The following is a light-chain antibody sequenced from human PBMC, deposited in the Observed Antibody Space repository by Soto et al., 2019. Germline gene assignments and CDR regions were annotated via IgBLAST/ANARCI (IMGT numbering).Light chain of an antibody. J-gene: IGLJ2*01. CDR2: EVR. V-gene: IGLV2-14*01. CDR1: SSDVGSYNY. CDR3: SSYAGNNNFVV. Sequence: QSVLTQPASVSGSPGQSITISCTGTSSDVGSYNYVSWYQQHPGKAPKLMIYEVRNRPSGVSDRFSGSKSGKTASLTIFGLQAEDEADYYCSSYAGNNNFVVFGGGTKLTVL.